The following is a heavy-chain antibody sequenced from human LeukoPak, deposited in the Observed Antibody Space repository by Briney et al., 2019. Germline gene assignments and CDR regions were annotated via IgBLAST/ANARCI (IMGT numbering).Heavy chain of an antibody. D-gene: IGHD2-21*02. CDR1: GFTFSRYW. Sequence: GGSLRLSCVASGFTFSRYWMTWVRQAPGKGLEWVANIKQDGGEKTYEDSVKGRFTISRDNAKNTLFLQMNSLRVADTAVYYCARGTAMEIYFYGMDVWGQGTTVTVFS. V-gene: IGHV3-7*03. CDR2: IKQDGGEK. J-gene: IGHJ6*02. CDR3: ARGTAMEIYFYGMDV.